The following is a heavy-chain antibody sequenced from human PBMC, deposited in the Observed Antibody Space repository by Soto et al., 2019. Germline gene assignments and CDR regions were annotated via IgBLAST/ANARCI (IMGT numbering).Heavy chain of an antibody. D-gene: IGHD6-19*01. CDR1: GFTVSSKY. J-gene: IGHJ4*02. V-gene: IGHV3-53*01. Sequence: EVQLVESGGGLIQPGGSLRLSCAASGFTVSSKYMTWVRQAPGKGLEWVSVIYGGGTTYYADSVKGRFTISRDNSKNPLYLQVNSLRAEDTAVYYCVQTTGWPGLDFWGQGTLVTVSS. CDR2: IYGGGTT. CDR3: VQTTGWPGLDF.